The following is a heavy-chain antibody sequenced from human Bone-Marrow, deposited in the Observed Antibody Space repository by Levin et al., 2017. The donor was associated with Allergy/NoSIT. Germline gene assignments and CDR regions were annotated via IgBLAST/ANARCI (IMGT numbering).Heavy chain of an antibody. CDR1: GFTFSNYW. V-gene: IGHV3-74*01. CDR3: ARETTCMVEGHFDY. D-gene: IGHD1-7*01. CDR2: INPDGSST. Sequence: PGGSLRLSCAASGFTFSNYWMHWVRQVPGDGLVWVSRINPDGSSTTYADSVKGRFTISRDNARNTLYLQLNSLKDDDTGLYFFARETTCMVEGHFDYWGQGILVSRSP. J-gene: IGHJ4*02.